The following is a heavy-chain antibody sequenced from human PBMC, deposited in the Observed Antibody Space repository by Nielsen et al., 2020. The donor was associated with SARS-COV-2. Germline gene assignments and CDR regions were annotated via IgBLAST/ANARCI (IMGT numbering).Heavy chain of an antibody. D-gene: IGHD3-3*01. J-gene: IGHJ5*02. Sequence: GGSLRLSCAASGISLNNAWMTWVHQTPGKGLEWVANIKQDGSEKYYVDSVKGRFTISRDNAKNSLYLQMNSLRAEDTAVYYCARQDGTRFLEWFTQYNWFDPWGQGTLVTVSS. V-gene: IGHV3-7*03. CDR2: IKQDGSEK. CDR1: GISLNNAW. CDR3: ARQDGTRFLEWFTQYNWFDP.